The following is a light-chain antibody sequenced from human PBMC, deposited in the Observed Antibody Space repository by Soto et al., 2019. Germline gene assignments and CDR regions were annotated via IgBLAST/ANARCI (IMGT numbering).Light chain of an antibody. CDR2: GTS. V-gene: IGKV3-20*01. Sequence: EIVFTPSPGTLSLSPGARAPLSGRASPSVSSSYLAWYQQKPGQAPKLLIYGTSSRATGIPDRFNGSGSGTDFTLTISRLEPEDFAVYYCQQYGSSPLTFGQGTTVEIK. CDR1: PSVSSSY. J-gene: IGKJ4*01. CDR3: QQYGSSPLT.